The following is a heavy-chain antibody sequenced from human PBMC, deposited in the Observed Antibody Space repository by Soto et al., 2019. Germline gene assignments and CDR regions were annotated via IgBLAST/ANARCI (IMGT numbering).Heavy chain of an antibody. J-gene: IGHJ4*02. D-gene: IGHD3-22*01. CDR2: IYPGDSDT. Sequence: PGESLKISCKGSGYSFTSYWIGWVRQMPGKGLEWMGIIYPGDSDTRYSPSFQGQVTISADKSISTAYLQWSSLKASDTAMYYCATTYYYDSSGYPIYYFDYWGQGTLVTVSS. V-gene: IGHV5-51*03. CDR3: ATTYYYDSSGYPIYYFDY. CDR1: GYSFTSYW.